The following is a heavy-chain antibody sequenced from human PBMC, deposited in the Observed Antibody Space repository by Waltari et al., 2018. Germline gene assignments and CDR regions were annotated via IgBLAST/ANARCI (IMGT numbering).Heavy chain of an antibody. CDR3: ARGNRLRGTYSSSWYFQH. D-gene: IGHD6-13*01. CDR2: IYYSGST. J-gene: IGHJ1*01. Sequence: QVQLQESGPGLVKPSQTLSLTCTVSGGSISRGGYYWSWIRQHPGKGLEWIGYIYYSGSTYYNPSLKSRVTISVDTSKNQFSLKLSAVTAADTTVYYCARGNRLRGTYSSSWYFQHWGQGTLVTVSS. V-gene: IGHV4-31*03. CDR1: GGSISRGGYY.